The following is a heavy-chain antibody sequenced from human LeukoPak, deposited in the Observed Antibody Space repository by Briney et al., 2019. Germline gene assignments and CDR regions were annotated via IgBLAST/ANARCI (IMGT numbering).Heavy chain of an antibody. CDR3: AREGRHQLEDIIDY. D-gene: IGHD6-13*01. Sequence: GGSLRLSCAASGFTFSSYSMNWVRQAPGKGLEWVSSISGSSSYIYYADSVKGRFTISRDNAKNSLYLQMNSLRAEDTAVYYCAREGRHQLEDIIDYWGQGTLVTVSS. CDR2: ISGSSSYI. J-gene: IGHJ4*02. V-gene: IGHV3-21*01. CDR1: GFTFSSYS.